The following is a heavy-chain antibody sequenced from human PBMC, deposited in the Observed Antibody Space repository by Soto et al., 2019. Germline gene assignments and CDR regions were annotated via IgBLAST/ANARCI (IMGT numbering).Heavy chain of an antibody. Sequence: EVQLEESGGGLVKPGGSLILSCAASGFTFSNAWMSWVRQAPGKGPEWVGRFKSKTDSWTTDYAAPVKGRFTISSDDSKTTLYLQMNSLQTEDTAVYYCPTAPILGYCTGTSCSTWDVWGKGTTVTVSS. CDR1: GFTFSNAW. D-gene: IGHD2-2*02. CDR3: PTAPILGYCTGTSCSTWDV. V-gene: IGHV3-15*01. CDR2: FKSKTDSWTT. J-gene: IGHJ6*04.